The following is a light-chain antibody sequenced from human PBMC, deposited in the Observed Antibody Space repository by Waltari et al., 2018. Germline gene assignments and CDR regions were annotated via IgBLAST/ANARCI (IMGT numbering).Light chain of an antibody. CDR2: RNN. CDR3: SAWDSSLSARV. J-gene: IGLJ2*01. V-gene: IGLV10-54*04. CDR1: SNNVGNQG. Sequence: QAGLTQPPSVSKGLRQTATLTCTGNSNNVGNQGAAWLQQHQGHPPKLLSYRNNNRPSGMSERFSASRSGNTASLTITGLQPEDEADYYCSAWDSSLSARVFGGGTKLTVL.